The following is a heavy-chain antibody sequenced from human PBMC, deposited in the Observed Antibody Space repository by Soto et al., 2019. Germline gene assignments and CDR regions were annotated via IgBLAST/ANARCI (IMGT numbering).Heavy chain of an antibody. Sequence: GGSLRLSCAASGFTFSNYAMHWVRQAPGKGLEWVAVISYDGSDKYNANSVKGRFTISRDNSKNTLYLQMNSLRAEDTAVYYCARDTGPNGYNYYYFGMDVWGQGTTVTVSS. J-gene: IGHJ6*02. CDR2: ISYDGSDK. V-gene: IGHV3-30-3*01. CDR3: ARDTGPNGYNYYYFGMDV. D-gene: IGHD5-18*01. CDR1: GFTFSNYA.